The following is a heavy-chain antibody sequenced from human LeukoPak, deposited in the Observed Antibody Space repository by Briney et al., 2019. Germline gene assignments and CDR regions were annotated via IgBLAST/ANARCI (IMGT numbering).Heavy chain of an antibody. J-gene: IGHJ4*02. CDR2: VSTGSTYI. D-gene: IGHD6-19*01. Sequence: GGSLRLSCAASGFTFSSYGMHWVRQAPGKGLEWVSSVSTGSTYIYYADSVKGRFTISRDDAKNSLYLQMNSLRAEDTAVYYCAQSSGWYPLFDYWGQGTLVTVSS. CDR1: GFTFSSYG. CDR3: AQSSGWYPLFDY. V-gene: IGHV3-21*01.